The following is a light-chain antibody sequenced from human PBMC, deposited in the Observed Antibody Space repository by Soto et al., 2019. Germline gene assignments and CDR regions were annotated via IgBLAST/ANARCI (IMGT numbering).Light chain of an antibody. CDR2: AAS. CDR1: QGISSY. J-gene: IGKJ3*01. Sequence: AIRMTQSPSSFSASTGDRVTITCRASQGISSYLAWYQQKPGKAPKLLIYAASTLQSGVPSRFSGSGSGTEFTLTIRCLQSEDFATYYCRQYYSYPFTFGPPTKVDIK. V-gene: IGKV1-8*01. CDR3: RQYYSYPFT.